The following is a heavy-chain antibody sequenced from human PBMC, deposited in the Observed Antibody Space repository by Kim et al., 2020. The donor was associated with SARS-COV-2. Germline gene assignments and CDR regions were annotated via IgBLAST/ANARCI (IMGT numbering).Heavy chain of an antibody. V-gene: IGHV4-34*01. Sequence: SETLSLPCAVYGGSFSGYYWSWIRQPPGKGLEWIGEINHSGGTNYNPSLKSRVTISVDTSKNQFSLKLSSVTAADTAVYYCATNPGYCSGGSCYPPYYFDYWGQGTLVTVSS. CDR3: ATNPGYCSGGSCYPPYYFDY. J-gene: IGHJ4*02. CDR1: GGSFSGYY. CDR2: INHSGGT. D-gene: IGHD2-15*01.